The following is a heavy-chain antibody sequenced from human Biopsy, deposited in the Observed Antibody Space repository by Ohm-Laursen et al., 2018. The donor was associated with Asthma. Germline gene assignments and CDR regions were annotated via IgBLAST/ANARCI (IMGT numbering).Heavy chain of an antibody. CDR3: ARQSGQDNGDSSAFDT. V-gene: IGHV3-30*03. CDR2: ISSDGHNK. Sequence: LSLTCAASGFVFSQSGMHWVRQAPGKGLEWVALISSDGHNKYYKDSVKGRFTISRDNSKLRLYLEINSLRVEDLAVYFCARQSGQDNGDSSAFDTWGQGTKVAVSS. D-gene: IGHD3-22*01. J-gene: IGHJ3*02. CDR1: GFVFSQSG.